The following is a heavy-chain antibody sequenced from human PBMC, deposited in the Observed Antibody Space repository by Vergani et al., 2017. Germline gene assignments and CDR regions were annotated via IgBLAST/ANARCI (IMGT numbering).Heavy chain of an antibody. J-gene: IGHJ3*01. CDR1: GGSLSGYY. CDR3: ARRAERWETLLRDDFDV. V-gene: IGHV4-34*01. Sequence: QVPLQQWGPGLLKPSETLSLTCAVYGGSLSGYYWSWIRLAPGKGLEWIGEINPSGTINYNPTLKSPFNVSIDTSRDHFSLKLRSVSAADTAVYFCARRAERWETLLRDDFDVWGQGTFVTVSP. CDR2: INPSGTI. D-gene: IGHD1-26*01.